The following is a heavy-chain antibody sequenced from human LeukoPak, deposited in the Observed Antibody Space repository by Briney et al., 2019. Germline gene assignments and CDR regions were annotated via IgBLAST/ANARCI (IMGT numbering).Heavy chain of an antibody. Sequence: PSETLSLTCAVYGGSFSGYYWSWIRQPPGKGLEWIGEINHSGSTNYNPSLKSRVTISVDTSKNQFSLKLSSVTAADTAVYYCAREIWSGSYYYYMDVWGKGTTVTVSS. CDR1: GGSFSGYY. CDR2: INHSGST. V-gene: IGHV4-34*01. J-gene: IGHJ6*03. CDR3: AREIWSGSYYYYMDV. D-gene: IGHD3-3*01.